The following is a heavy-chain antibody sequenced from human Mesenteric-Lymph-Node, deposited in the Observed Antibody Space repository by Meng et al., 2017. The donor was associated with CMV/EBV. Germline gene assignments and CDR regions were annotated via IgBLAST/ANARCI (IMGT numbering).Heavy chain of an antibody. CDR2: INGDGSST. CDR1: GFTFSTYW. J-gene: IGHJ4*02. D-gene: IGHD1-7*01. V-gene: IGHV3-74*01. CDR3: ASSITGTHEYYFDY. Sequence: GGSLRLSCGASGFTFSTYWMHWFRQAPGKGLEWVSRINGDGSSTAYADSVRGRFTISRDNAKNSLYLQMNSLRAEDTAVYYCASSITGTHEYYFDYWGQGTLVTVSS.